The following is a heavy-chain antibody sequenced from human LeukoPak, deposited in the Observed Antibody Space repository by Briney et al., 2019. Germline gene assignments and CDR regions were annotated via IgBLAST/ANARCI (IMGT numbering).Heavy chain of an antibody. CDR3: ARGGRGSYGYGPLRVNNWFGP. J-gene: IGHJ5*02. CDR2: ISAYNGNT. Sequence: ASVKVSCKASGYTFTSYGISWVRQAPGQGLEWMGWISAYNGNTNYAQKLQGRVTMTTDTSTSTAYMELRSLRSDDTAVYYCARGGRGSYGYGPLRVNNWFGPWGQGTLVTVSS. D-gene: IGHD5-18*01. CDR1: GYTFTSYG. V-gene: IGHV1-18*01.